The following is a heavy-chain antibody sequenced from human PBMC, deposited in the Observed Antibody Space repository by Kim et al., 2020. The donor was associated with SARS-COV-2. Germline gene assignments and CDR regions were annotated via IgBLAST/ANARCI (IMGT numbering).Heavy chain of an antibody. J-gene: IGHJ6*01. CDR3: ARDDISMVRGVLTGSYYYY. Sequence: ASVKVSCKASGYIFSAYAINWVRQAPGQGPEWMGWINTKTGNPVYAQGFTGRFVFSLDTSARTAFLQIRSLQAEDAAIYYCARDDISMVRGVLTGSYYYY. V-gene: IGHV7-4-1*02. D-gene: IGHD3-10*01. CDR2: INTKTGNP. CDR1: GYIFSAYA.